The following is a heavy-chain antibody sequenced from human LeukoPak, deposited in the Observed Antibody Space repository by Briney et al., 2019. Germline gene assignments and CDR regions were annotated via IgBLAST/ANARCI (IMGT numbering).Heavy chain of an antibody. CDR3: ARDLPDVLTGYSDNAFDI. CDR1: GFTFSSYA. CDR2: ISGTGGRT. Sequence: TGGSLRLSCAASGFTFSSYAMSWVRQAPGKGLEWVSAISGTGGRTYYADSVKGRFTISRDNSKNTLYLQMNSLRAEDTAVYYCARDLPDVLTGYSDNAFDIWGQGTMVTVSS. D-gene: IGHD3-9*01. J-gene: IGHJ3*02. V-gene: IGHV3-23*01.